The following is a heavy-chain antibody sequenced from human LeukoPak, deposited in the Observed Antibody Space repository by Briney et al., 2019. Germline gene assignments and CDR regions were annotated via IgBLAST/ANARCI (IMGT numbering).Heavy chain of an antibody. Sequence: SQTLSLTCAVSGGSISSGGHSWSWIRQPPGKGLEWIGYIYHSGSTYYNPSLKSRVTISVDKSKNQFSLKLSSVTAADTAVYYCARVSFYYDSSGYLYNWFDPWGQGTLATVSS. D-gene: IGHD3-22*01. CDR3: ARVSFYYDSSGYLYNWFDP. CDR2: IYHSGST. J-gene: IGHJ5*02. V-gene: IGHV4-30-2*01. CDR1: GGSISSGGHS.